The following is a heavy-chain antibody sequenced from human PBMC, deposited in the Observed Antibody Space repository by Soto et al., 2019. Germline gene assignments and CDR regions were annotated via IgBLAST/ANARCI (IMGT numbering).Heavy chain of an antibody. D-gene: IGHD3-3*01. J-gene: IGHJ4*02. CDR1: GFRFSGYW. Sequence: EVQLVESGGGLVQPGGSLRLSCAASGFRFSGYWMLRVRQAPGKGLVWVSRISTDGSSTTYADSVRGRFTISRDDAKNTLYLQMNSLRVEDTAVYYCARDLWSAGDYWGQGALVTVSS. CDR2: ISTDGSST. V-gene: IGHV3-74*03. CDR3: ARDLWSAGDY.